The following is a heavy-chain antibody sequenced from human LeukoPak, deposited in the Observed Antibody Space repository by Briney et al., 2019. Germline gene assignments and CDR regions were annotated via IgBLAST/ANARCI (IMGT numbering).Heavy chain of an antibody. D-gene: IGHD3-22*01. CDR3: ARDNYYDSSGYYYVRAFDI. CDR2: IIPIFGTA. J-gene: IGHJ3*02. Sequence: GSSVKVSCKASGGTFSSYAISWVRQAPGQGLEWMGGIIPIFGTANYAQKFQGRVTITADESTSTAYMELSSLRSEDTAVYYCARDNYYDSSGYYYVRAFDIWGQGAMVTVSS. CDR1: GGTFSSYA. V-gene: IGHV1-69*01.